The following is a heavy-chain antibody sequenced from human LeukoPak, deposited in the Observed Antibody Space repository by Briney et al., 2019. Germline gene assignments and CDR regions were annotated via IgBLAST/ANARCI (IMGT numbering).Heavy chain of an antibody. CDR2: IYSGGST. CDR1: GFTVSSNY. Sequence: GGSLRLSCAASGFTVSSNYMSWVRQAPGKGLEWVSVIYSGGSTYYADSVKGRFTISRDNSKNTLYLQMNSLRAEDTAVYYCARGTDDRYYYYYMDVWGKGTTVTVSS. V-gene: IGHV3-66*01. J-gene: IGHJ6*03. D-gene: IGHD1-1*01. CDR3: ARGTDDRYYYYYMDV.